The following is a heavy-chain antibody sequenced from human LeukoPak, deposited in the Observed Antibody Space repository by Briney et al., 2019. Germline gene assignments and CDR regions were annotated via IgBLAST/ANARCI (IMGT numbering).Heavy chain of an antibody. D-gene: IGHD5-18*01. CDR2: FDPEDDKT. V-gene: IGHV1-24*01. CDR3: ATVRGYSYGRFFGDFDH. CDR1: GYTLTELS. Sequence: ASVTVSCKVSGYTLTELSMNWVRQAPGKGLEWMGGFDPEDDKTIYAQKLQGRVTMTEDTSTDTAYMELSSLRSEDTAMYYCATVRGYSYGRFFGDFDHWGQGTLVTVSS. J-gene: IGHJ4*02.